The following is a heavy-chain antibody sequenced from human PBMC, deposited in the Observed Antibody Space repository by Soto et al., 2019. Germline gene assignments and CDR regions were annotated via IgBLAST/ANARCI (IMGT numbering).Heavy chain of an antibody. Sequence: SETLSLTCTVSGGSVSSESHYWSWIRQTPGKGLEWIGYIYYTGSTNYNPSLKGRVTMSVDTSRDQVSLRLRSVTRADTAVYYCAREQYDFRSGYYYYAMEVWGQGTKVTVSS. D-gene: IGHD3-3*01. CDR2: IYYTGST. J-gene: IGHJ6*02. CDR1: GGSVSSESHY. CDR3: AREQYDFRSGYYYYAMEV. V-gene: IGHV4-61*01.